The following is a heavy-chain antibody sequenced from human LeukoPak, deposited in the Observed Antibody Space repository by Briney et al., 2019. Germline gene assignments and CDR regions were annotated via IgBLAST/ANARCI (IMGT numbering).Heavy chain of an antibody. D-gene: IGHD6-13*01. Sequence: ASVKVSCKASGYISIGYYMHWVRQAPGQGLEWMGRINPNNGGTNYAQKFQGRVTMTRDTSISTAYMELSRLRSDDTAVYYCARVGMAGNYWGQGTLVTVSS. J-gene: IGHJ4*02. CDR1: GYISIGYY. CDR3: ARVGMAGNY. V-gene: IGHV1-2*06. CDR2: INPNNGGT.